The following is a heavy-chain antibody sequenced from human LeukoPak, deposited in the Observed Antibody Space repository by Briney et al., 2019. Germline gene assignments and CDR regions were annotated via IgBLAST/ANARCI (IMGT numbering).Heavy chain of an antibody. Sequence: EGSLRLSCAASGFTFSSYSVNWVRQAPGKGLEWVSYISSSGSTIYYADSVKGRFTISRDNAKNSLYLQMNSLRAEDTAVYYCAELGITMIGGVWGKGTTVTISS. CDR2: ISSSGSTI. V-gene: IGHV3-48*04. CDR1: GFTFSSYS. D-gene: IGHD3-10*02. CDR3: AELGITMIGGV. J-gene: IGHJ6*04.